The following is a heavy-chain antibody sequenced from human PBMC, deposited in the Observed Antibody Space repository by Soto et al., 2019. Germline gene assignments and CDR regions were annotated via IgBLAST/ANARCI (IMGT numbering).Heavy chain of an antibody. CDR3: AKGTRVVPSH. CDR1: GFTFKSWA. V-gene: IGHV3-23*01. J-gene: IGHJ4*02. D-gene: IGHD3-3*01. Sequence: GGSLRLSCAASGFTFKSWALSWVRQAPGKGLEWVSGISGGGEKIYYADSVKGRFTISRDNSKNTLYLQMNSLRAEDTAVYYCAKGTRVVPSHWGQGTLVTVSS. CDR2: ISGGGEKI.